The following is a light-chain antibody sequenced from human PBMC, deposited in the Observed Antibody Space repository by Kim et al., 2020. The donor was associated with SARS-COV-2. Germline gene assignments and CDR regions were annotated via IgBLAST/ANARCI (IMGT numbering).Light chain of an antibody. Sequence: VSPGQTASITCSGDQLGDKYVCWYQQKPGQSPLLVIYQDTQRPSGIPERFSGSNSGNTATLTISGTQAMDEADYYCQAWDSNTVVFGGGTQLTVL. V-gene: IGLV3-1*01. CDR3: QAWDSNTVV. CDR2: QDT. CDR1: QLGDKY. J-gene: IGLJ2*01.